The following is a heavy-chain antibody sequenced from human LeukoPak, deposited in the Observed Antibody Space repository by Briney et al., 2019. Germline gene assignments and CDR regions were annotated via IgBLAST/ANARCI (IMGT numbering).Heavy chain of an antibody. CDR2: ISSSGSTI. CDR3: ARGRTARAFDI. J-gene: IGHJ3*02. V-gene: IGHV3-48*03. CDR1: GFTFSSYE. Sequence: GGSLRLSCAASGFTFSSYEMNWVRQAPGKGLEWVSYISSSGSTIYYADSVKGRITISRDNAKNSLYLQMNSLRAEDTAVYYCARGRTARAFDIWGQGTMVTVSS.